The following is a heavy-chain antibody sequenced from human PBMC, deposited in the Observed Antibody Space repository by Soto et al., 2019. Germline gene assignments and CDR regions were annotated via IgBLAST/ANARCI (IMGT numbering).Heavy chain of an antibody. J-gene: IGHJ6*02. CDR1: GGSVSSGSYY. V-gene: IGHV4-61*01. D-gene: IGHD3-9*01. Sequence: PSETLSLTCTVSGGSVSSGSYYWSWIRQPPGKGLEWIGYIYYSGSTNYNPSLKSRVTISVDTSKNQFSLKLSSVTAADTAVYYCAKGDYDILTGYLKYYYGMDVWGQGTTVTVSS. CDR3: AKGDYDILTGYLKYYYGMDV. CDR2: IYYSGST.